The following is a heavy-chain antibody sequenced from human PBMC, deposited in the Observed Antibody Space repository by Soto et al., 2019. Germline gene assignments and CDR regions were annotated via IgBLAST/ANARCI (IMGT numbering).Heavy chain of an antibody. V-gene: IGHV3-21*01. CDR2: ISSNSAYI. CDR3: TRDASRDSSARGWFDP. J-gene: IGHJ5*02. D-gene: IGHD6-13*01. CDR1: GFTFRSFT. Sequence: GGSLRLSCASSGFTFRSFTMNWVRQAPGKGLEWVSTISSNSAYIYYTDALRGRFTISRDNAKNSLHLQMNSLRAEDTAVYYCTRDASRDSSARGWFDPWGPGTLVTSPQ.